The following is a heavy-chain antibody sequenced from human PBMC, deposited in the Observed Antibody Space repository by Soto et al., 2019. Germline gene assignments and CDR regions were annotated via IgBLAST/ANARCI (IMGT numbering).Heavy chain of an antibody. CDR2: VYYTGST. J-gene: IGHJ4*02. D-gene: IGHD6-19*01. CDR1: GGSISGSY. CDR3: ARSVAVPGAHIDY. Sequence: KTSETLSLTCSVSGGSISGSYWSWIRQSPGKGLEWLGYVYYTGSTNYSPSLRSRVSISVDTSKNEFSLRLSSVTAADTPVYFCARSVAVPGAHIDYWGQGTQVTVSS. V-gene: IGHV4-59*01.